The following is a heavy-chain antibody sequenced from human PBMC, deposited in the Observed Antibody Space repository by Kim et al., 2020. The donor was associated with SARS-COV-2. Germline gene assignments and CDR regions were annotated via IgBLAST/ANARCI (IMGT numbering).Heavy chain of an antibody. Sequence: NGNQRSSQKFQGRVTITRDTSASTAYMELSSLRSEDTAVYYCALTTVTTWGQGTLVTVSS. J-gene: IGHJ5*02. D-gene: IGHD4-17*01. V-gene: IGHV1-3*01. CDR3: ALTTVTT. CDR2: NGNQ.